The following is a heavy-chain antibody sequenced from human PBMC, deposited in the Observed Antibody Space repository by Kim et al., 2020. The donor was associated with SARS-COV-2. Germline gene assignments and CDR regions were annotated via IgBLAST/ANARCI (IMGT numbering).Heavy chain of an antibody. J-gene: IGHJ3*02. V-gene: IGHV1-69*13. Sequence: SVKVSCKASGGTFSSYAISWVRQAPGQGLEWMGGIIPIFGTANYAQKFQGRVTITADESTSTAYMELSSLRSEDTAVYYCAREGAMITFGGVIADDAFDIWGQGTMVTVSS. D-gene: IGHD3-16*02. CDR3: AREGAMITFGGVIADDAFDI. CDR2: IIPIFGTA. CDR1: GGTFSSYA.